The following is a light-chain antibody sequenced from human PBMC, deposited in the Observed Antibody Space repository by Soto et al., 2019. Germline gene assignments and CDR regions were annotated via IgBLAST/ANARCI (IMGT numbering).Light chain of an antibody. J-gene: IGKJ1*01. CDR3: QQYGSIPWT. CDR1: ESVVSSY. V-gene: IGKV3-20*01. CDR2: DAS. Sequence: EILFTQSPGTLSLSPGERATLSCRATESVVSSYLAWYQLKPGQAPRLLIYDASSRATGIPDRFSGSGSGTDFTLTLSRLEPEDFAVYYCQQYGSIPWTFGQGTKVDIK.